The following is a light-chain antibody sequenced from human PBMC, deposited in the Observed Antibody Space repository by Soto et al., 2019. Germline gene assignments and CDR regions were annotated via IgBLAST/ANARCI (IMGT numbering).Light chain of an antibody. Sequence: QSVLTQPASVSGSPGQSITISCTGTSSDIGRYNYVSWYQQYPGRAPRLMIYEVNNRPSGVSNRFSGSKSGNTASLTISGLRAEDEAHYYCSSRRANRGVFGTGTKVTVL. CDR1: SSDIGRYNY. V-gene: IGLV2-14*01. CDR3: SSRRANRGV. J-gene: IGLJ1*01. CDR2: EVN.